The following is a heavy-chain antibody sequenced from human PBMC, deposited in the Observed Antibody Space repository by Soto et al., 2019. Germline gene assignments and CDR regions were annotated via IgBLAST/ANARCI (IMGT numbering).Heavy chain of an antibody. CDR1: GYTFTRSG. CDR3: AREGVAPYYYYGMDV. Sequence: QVQLAQSGAEVKKPGASVKVSCKASGYTFTRSGISWVRQAPGQGLEWMGWISTYNGDTNYAQTFQGRVTMTTDTSTSTVYMELRSLRSDDTAVYYCAREGVAPYYYYGMDVWGQGTPVTVSS. J-gene: IGHJ6*02. CDR2: ISTYNGDT. D-gene: IGHD5-12*01. V-gene: IGHV1-18*01.